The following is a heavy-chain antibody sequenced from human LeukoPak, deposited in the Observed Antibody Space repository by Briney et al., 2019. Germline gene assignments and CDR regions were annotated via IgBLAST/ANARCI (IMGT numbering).Heavy chain of an antibody. D-gene: IGHD4-11*01. J-gene: IGHJ6*02. Sequence: GASVKVSCKASGYTFTSYAMHWVRQAPGQRLEWMGWINAGNGNTKYSQKFQGRVTITRDTSASTAYMELSSLRSEDTAVYYCASWTTVTNYYYYYGMDVWGQGTTVTVSS. V-gene: IGHV1-3*01. CDR1: GYTFTSYA. CDR2: INAGNGNT. CDR3: ASWTTVTNYYYYYGMDV.